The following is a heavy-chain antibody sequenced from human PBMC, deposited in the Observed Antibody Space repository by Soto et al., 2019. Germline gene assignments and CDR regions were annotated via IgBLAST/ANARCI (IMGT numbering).Heavy chain of an antibody. CDR2: IIPIFGTA. D-gene: IGHD2-8*02. Sequence: QVQLVQSGAEVKKPGSSVQVSCKASGGTFSSYAISWVRQAPGQGLEWMGGIIPIFGTANYAQKFQGRVTITADESTSTAYMELSSLRSEDTSVYDCASAYWLYYFDYWGQGTLVTVSS. J-gene: IGHJ4*02. CDR1: GGTFSSYA. V-gene: IGHV1-69*01. CDR3: ASAYWLYYFDY.